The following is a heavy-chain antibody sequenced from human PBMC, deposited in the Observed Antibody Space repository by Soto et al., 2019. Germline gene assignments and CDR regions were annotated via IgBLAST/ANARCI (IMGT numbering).Heavy chain of an antibody. CDR1: GFTFSSYS. CDR2: ISTSGSYI. Sequence: GGSLRLSCAASGFTFSSYSLDWVRQAPGKGLEWVSSISTSGSYIYYADSVKGRFTISRDNAKNSLRLQMDSLRAEDTAVYYCARDLYHYGSGSYYHTPGYFDYWGQGTLVTVSS. V-gene: IGHV3-21*01. CDR3: ARDLYHYGSGSYYHTPGYFDY. D-gene: IGHD3-10*01. J-gene: IGHJ4*02.